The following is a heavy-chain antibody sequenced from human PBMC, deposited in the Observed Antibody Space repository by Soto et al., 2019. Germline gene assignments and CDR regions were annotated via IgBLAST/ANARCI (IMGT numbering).Heavy chain of an antibody. D-gene: IGHD3-22*01. CDR2: ISPYNDDT. V-gene: IGHV1-18*01. CDR3: ARGGYYDSSGSRNYHYYGMDV. Sequence: QAQLVQSGVEVKKPGASVKVSCKASGYTFTSYGINWVRQAPGQGLEWLGWISPYNDDTKYAQKLQGRVTMTTETSSRTAYMALRSLSSDDTAVYFCARGGYYDSSGSRNYHYYGMDVWGQGTTVTVSS. CDR1: GYTFTSYG. J-gene: IGHJ6*02.